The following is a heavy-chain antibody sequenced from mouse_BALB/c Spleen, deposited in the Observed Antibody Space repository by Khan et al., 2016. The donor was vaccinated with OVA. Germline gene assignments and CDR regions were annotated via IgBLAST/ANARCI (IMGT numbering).Heavy chain of an antibody. Sequence: QVHVKQSGAELAKPGASVKMSCKASGYTFINYWMNWVKQRPGQGLEWIGYINPTTGYTEYNLKFKDKATLTADKSSSTAHMQLSSLTSEDSAVDYCARRGLRWDFDYWGQGTTLTVSS. CDR3: ARRGLRWDFDY. CDR1: GYTFINYW. CDR2: INPTTGYT. D-gene: IGHD1-1*01. V-gene: IGHV1-7*01. J-gene: IGHJ2*01.